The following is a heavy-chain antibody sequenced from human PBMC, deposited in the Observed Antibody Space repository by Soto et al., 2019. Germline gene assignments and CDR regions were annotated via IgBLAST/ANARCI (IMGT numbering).Heavy chain of an antibody. D-gene: IGHD5-18*01. V-gene: IGHV3-30-3*01. CDR1: GFTFSSYA. CDR3: ARDPLWGTAMVLWYFDL. J-gene: IGHJ2*01. Sequence: ESGGGVVQPGRFLRLSCAASGFTFSSYAMHWVCQAPGKVLEWVAVISYDGSNKYYADSVKGRFTISRDNSKNTLYLQMNSLRAEDTAAYYCARDPLWGTAMVLWYFDLWGRGTLVTVSS. CDR2: ISYDGSNK.